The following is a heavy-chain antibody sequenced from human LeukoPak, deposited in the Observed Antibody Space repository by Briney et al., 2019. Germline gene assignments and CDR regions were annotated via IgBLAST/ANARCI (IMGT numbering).Heavy chain of an antibody. Sequence: GGSLRLSCAASGFTFSSYSMNWVRQAPGKGLEWVSSISSSSSYIYYADSVKGRFTISRDNAKNSLYLQMNSLRAEDTAVYYCAKSVTYYYDSSGPHWGQGTLVTVSS. CDR3: AKSVTYYYDSSGPH. CDR2: ISSSSSYI. CDR1: GFTFSSYS. V-gene: IGHV3-21*04. J-gene: IGHJ4*02. D-gene: IGHD3-22*01.